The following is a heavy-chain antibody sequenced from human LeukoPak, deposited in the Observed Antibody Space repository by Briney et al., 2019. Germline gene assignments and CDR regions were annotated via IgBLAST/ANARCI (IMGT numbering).Heavy chain of an antibody. CDR1: GGSISSYY. D-gene: IGHD6-13*01. CDR2: IYYSGST. V-gene: IGHV4-59*01. CDR3: ARGYSSSWYYFQH. J-gene: IGHJ1*01. Sequence: SETLSLTCTASGGSISSYYWSWIRQPPGKGLEWIGYIYYSGSTNYNPSLKSRVTISVDTSKNQFSLKLSSVTAADTAVYYCARGYSSSWYYFQHWGQGTLVTVSS.